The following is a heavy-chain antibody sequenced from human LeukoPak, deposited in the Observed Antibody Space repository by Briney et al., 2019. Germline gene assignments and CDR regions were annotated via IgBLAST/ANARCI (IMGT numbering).Heavy chain of an antibody. D-gene: IGHD1-26*01. CDR2: ISSGSSYI. J-gene: IGHJ4*02. V-gene: IGHV3-21*01. CDR3: ARVGVVGAIDY. CDR1: GFTFSSYS. Sequence: GGSLRLSCAASGFTFSSYSMNWVRQAPGKGLEWVSSISSGSSYIYYADSVKGRFTISRDNAKNSLYLQMNSLRAEDTAVYYCARVGVVGAIDYWGQGTLVTVSS.